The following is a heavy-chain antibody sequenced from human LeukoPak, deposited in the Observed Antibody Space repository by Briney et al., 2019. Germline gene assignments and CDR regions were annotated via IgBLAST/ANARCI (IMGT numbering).Heavy chain of an antibody. D-gene: IGHD3-9*01. J-gene: IGHJ3*02. Sequence: SETLSLTCTVSGGSIYSSNSYWAWIRQPPGKGLEWIGSIFYGGSTFYNPSLKRRVTISVDTSKNQFSLNLTSVTAADTAVYYCARDFDSDAFDIWGRGTMVTVSS. CDR3: ARDFDSDAFDI. CDR1: GGSIYSSNSY. V-gene: IGHV4-39*07. CDR2: IFYGGST.